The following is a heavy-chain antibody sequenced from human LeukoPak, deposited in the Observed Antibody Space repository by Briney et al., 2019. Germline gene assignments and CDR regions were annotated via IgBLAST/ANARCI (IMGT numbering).Heavy chain of an antibody. Sequence: GGSLRLSCAASGFTFSSYSMNWVRQAPGKGLEWVSSISSSSSYIYYADSVKGRFTISRDNAKNSLYLQMNSLRAEDTAAYYCARDGELERVDAFDIWGQGTMVTVSS. CDR2: ISSSSSYI. D-gene: IGHD1-1*01. J-gene: IGHJ3*02. CDR3: ARDGELERVDAFDI. CDR1: GFTFSSYS. V-gene: IGHV3-21*01.